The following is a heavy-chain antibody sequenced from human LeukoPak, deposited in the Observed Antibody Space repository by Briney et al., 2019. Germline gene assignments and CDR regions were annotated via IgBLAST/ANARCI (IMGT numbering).Heavy chain of an antibody. CDR3: ARSDKFYQKYNWFDP. CDR1: GGTFSSCA. Sequence: SVKVSSKASGGTFSSCAISWVRQAPGQGLEWMGGIIPIFGTANYAQKFQGRVTITTDESTSTAYMELSSLRSEDTAVYYCARSDKFYQKYNWFDPWGQGTLATVSS. CDR2: IIPIFGTA. J-gene: IGHJ5*02. V-gene: IGHV1-69*05. D-gene: IGHD2/OR15-2a*01.